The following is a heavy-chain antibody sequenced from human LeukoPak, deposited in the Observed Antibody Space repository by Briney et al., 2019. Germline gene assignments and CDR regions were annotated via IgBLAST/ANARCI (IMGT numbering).Heavy chain of an antibody. D-gene: IGHD7-27*01. V-gene: IGHV3-7*03. CDR3: AKDGNWARFEN. Sequence: PGGSLRLSCAASGFTFSSYWMSWVRQAPGKGLEWVANIKQDGREKYYVDSVKGRFTISRDNSKNTLYLQMNSPRAEDTAAYYCAKDGNWARFENWGQGTLVTVSS. CDR1: GFTFSSYW. CDR2: IKQDGREK. J-gene: IGHJ4*02.